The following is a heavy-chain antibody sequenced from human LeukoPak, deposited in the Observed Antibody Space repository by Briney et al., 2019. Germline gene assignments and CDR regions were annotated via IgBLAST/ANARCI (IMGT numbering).Heavy chain of an antibody. J-gene: IGHJ4*02. CDR3: AKDLPYGSGSYFDY. V-gene: IGHV3-66*02. D-gene: IGHD3-10*01. Sequence: PGGSLRLSCAASGFTVSSNFMAWVRQAPGKGLEWVSGIYGGGSTFYADSVKGRSTISRDNSKNTLYLQMNSLRAEDTAVYYCAKDLPYGSGSYFDYWGQGTLVTVSS. CDR2: IYGGGST. CDR1: GFTVSSNF.